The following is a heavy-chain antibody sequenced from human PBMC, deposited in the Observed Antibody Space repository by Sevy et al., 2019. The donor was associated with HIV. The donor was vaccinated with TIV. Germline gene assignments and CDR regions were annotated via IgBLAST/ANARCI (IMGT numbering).Heavy chain of an antibody. CDR1: GFSFSNYW. Sequence: GGSLRLSCAASGFSFSNYWMHWVRQAPGKGLEWVANIKQDESEKYYVASVKGRFTISRDNAKNPLYLQMNSLRPEDTAVYYCARGNSGSFDYWGQGTLVTVSS. V-gene: IGHV3-7*04. J-gene: IGHJ4*02. D-gene: IGHD3-22*01. CDR2: IKQDESEK. CDR3: ARGNSGSFDY.